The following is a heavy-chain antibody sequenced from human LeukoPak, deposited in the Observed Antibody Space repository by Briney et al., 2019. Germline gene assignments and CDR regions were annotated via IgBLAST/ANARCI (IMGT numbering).Heavy chain of an antibody. CDR3: ARDRSSSWYPSLVDY. J-gene: IGHJ4*02. V-gene: IGHV3-64*01. Sequence: GGSLRLSCAASGFTFSSYGMHWVRQAPGKGLEYVSAISSNGGSTYYANSVKGRFTISRDNSKNTLYLQMGSLRAEDMAVYYCARDRSSSWYPSLVDYWGQGTLVTVSS. CDR2: ISSNGGST. D-gene: IGHD6-13*01. CDR1: GFTFSSYG.